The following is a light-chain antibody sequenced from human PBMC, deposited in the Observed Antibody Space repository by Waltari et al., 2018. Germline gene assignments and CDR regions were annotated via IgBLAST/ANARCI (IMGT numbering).Light chain of an antibody. CDR1: SSDVGDYNY. V-gene: IGLV2-8*01. J-gene: IGLJ2*01. CDR2: GVS. Sequence: QSALTQPPSASGSPGQSVTISCTGTSSDVGDYNYVARYQQHPGKAPKLLLFGVSKLPSGVPDRFSGSKSGNTASLTVSGLQAEDEADYYCSSYAGSNDVVFGGGTRLTVL. CDR3: SSYAGSNDVV.